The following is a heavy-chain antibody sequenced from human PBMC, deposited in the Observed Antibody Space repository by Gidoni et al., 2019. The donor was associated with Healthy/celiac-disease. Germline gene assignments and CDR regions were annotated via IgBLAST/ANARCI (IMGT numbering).Heavy chain of an antibody. CDR2: ISSSSSYI. CDR3: ARPEYSYGTYFDY. V-gene: IGHV3-21*01. Sequence: EVQLVESGGGLVKPGGSLRLSGAASGFTFSSYSMNWVRQAPGKGLEWVSSISSSSSYIYYADSVKGRFTISRDNAKNSLYLQMNSLRAEDTAVYYCARPEYSYGTYFDYWGQGTLVTVSS. J-gene: IGHJ4*02. D-gene: IGHD5-18*01. CDR1: GFTFSSYS.